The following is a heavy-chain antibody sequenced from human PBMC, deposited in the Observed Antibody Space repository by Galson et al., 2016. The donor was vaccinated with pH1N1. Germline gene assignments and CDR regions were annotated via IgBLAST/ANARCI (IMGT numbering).Heavy chain of an antibody. J-gene: IGHJ5*02. V-gene: IGHV1-18*01. CDR2: ISTYTGNA. CDR3: ASRRILECSGGSCYLDP. CDR1: GYTFTTYG. D-gene: IGHD2-15*01. Sequence: SVKVSCKASGYTFTTYGIDWVRQAPGQGLEWMGWISTYTGNAKYAQKFPGRLTLTTDPFTNIAYMDLGSLTSDDTATYFCASRRILECSGGSCYLDPWGQGTLVTVSS.